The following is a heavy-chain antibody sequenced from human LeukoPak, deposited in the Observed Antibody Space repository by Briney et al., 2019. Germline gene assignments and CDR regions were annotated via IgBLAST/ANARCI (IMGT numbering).Heavy chain of an antibody. D-gene: IGHD6-6*01. V-gene: IGHV3-7*01. J-gene: IGHJ4*02. CDR1: GFTFENYW. Sequence: GGSLRLSCATSGFTFENYWMHWVRQAPGKGLEWVANIKQDDSEKYYVDSVRGRFTISRDNAKNSLYLQMNSLEVEDTAVYYCARGSSFGSYWGQGTLVTVSS. CDR2: IKQDDSEK. CDR3: ARGSSFGSY.